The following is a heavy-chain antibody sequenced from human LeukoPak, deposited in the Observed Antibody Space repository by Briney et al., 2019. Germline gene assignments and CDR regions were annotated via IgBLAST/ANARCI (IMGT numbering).Heavy chain of an antibody. J-gene: IGHJ4*02. CDR1: GGSISSYY. CDR3: ARVSAPGCTRLFDY. CDR2: IYSSGTT. D-gene: IGHD2-2*01. V-gene: IGHV4-59*01. Sequence: SETLSLTCTVSGGSISSYYWSWIRQPPGKGLEWIGFIYSSGTTNYNPSLKSRLTIPLDTSKNQFSLKLTSMTAADTAVYYCARVSAPGCTRLFDYWGQGTLVNVFS.